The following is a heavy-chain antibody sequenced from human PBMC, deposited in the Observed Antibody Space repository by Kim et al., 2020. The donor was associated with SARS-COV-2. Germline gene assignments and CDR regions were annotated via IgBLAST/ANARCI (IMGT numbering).Heavy chain of an antibody. CDR1: GFRFSDYW. Sequence: GGSLRLSCAASGFRFSDYWMNWVRQAPGKGLEWVANIKQDGSEKNYVDSVKGRLTISRDNAENSLYLQMSSLRVEDTAVYYCARGGGSGSYSGDAFDIWGQGTMVTVSS. J-gene: IGHJ3*02. D-gene: IGHD3-10*01. CDR3: ARGGGSGSYSGDAFDI. V-gene: IGHV3-7*05. CDR2: IKQDGSEK.